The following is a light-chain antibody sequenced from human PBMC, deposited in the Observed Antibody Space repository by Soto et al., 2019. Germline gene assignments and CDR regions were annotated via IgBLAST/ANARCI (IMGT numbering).Light chain of an antibody. CDR1: QSVDSTY. CDR2: GAS. J-gene: IGKJ1*01. Sequence: IVLTQSPATLSLSPGERATLSCRASQSVDSTYLTWYQQKPGQAPRLLIYGASGRATGIPDRFSGSGSGTDFTLTISSLQSEDFAVYYCQQYNNWPRTFGQGTKVDIK. V-gene: IGKV3D-7*01. CDR3: QQYNNWPRT.